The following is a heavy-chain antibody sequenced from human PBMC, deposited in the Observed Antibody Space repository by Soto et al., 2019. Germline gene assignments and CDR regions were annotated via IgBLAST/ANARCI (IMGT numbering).Heavy chain of an antibody. CDR1: GFTFSSYG. D-gene: IGHD3-22*01. CDR2: ISYDGSNK. Sequence: QVQLVESGGGVVQPGRSLRLSCAASGFTFSSYGMHWVRQAPGKGLEWGAVISYDGSNKYYADSVKGRFTISRDNSKNTLYLQMHSLRAEDTAVYYCAKASIFPVDYYDSSGYRGVSYGMDVWGQGTTVTVSS. V-gene: IGHV3-30*18. CDR3: AKASIFPVDYYDSSGYRGVSYGMDV. J-gene: IGHJ6*02.